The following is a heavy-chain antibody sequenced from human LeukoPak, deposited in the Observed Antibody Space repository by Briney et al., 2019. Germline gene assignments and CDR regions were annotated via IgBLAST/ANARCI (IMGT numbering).Heavy chain of an antibody. V-gene: IGHV4-31*03. CDR2: IYYSGST. D-gene: IGHD2-2*01. CDR1: GDSTSSGGYY. Sequence: SGTLSLTCTVSGDSTSSGGYYWSWIRQHPGKGLEWIGYIYYSGSTYYNPSLKSRVTISEDTSQNQFSLKLSSVTAADTAVYFCAGGAGYCSTTTCYSYFAHWGQGALVTVSS. J-gene: IGHJ4*02. CDR3: AGGAGYCSTTTCYSYFAH.